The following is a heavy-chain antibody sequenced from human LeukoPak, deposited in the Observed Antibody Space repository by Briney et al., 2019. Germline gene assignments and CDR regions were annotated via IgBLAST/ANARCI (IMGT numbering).Heavy chain of an antibody. CDR3: GRINYNGDY. Sequence: GGSLRLSGAASVFTLSSYWAHWVRQPPGTGLMWLSRTNEDGSYAEYADSVKGRFTISRDNAKNTVYLQMNSLRTDDTAVYFCGRINYNGDYWGRGTLVTVSS. J-gene: IGHJ4*02. D-gene: IGHD3-10*01. CDR1: VFTLSSYW. V-gene: IGHV3-74*03. CDR2: TNEDGSYA.